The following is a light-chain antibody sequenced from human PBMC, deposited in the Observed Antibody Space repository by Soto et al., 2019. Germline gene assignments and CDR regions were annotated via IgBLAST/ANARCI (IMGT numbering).Light chain of an antibody. J-gene: IGLJ2*01. CDR3: GAWDDSLGGVV. CDR2: RNT. V-gene: IGLV1-47*01. CDR1: SSNIGSNY. Sequence: QSVLTQSPSASGTPGQRVTISCSGISSNIGSNYVYWYQQLPGTAPKPLIYRNTQRPSGVPDRFSGSKSGTSASMAISGLRSEDEADYYCGAWDDSLGGVVVGGGTKLTVL.